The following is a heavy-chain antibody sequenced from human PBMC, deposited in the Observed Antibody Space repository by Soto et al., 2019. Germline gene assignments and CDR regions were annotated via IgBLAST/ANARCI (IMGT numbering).Heavy chain of an antibody. V-gene: IGHV3-30*03. CDR1: GFTFSSYS. Sequence: PGGSLRLSCAASGFTFSSYSMNWVRQAPGKGLEWVAVISYDGSNKYYADSVKDRFTISRDNSKKTLYLQMNSLRADDTAVYYCVAGQYCFEDRGQRTLVTVSS. J-gene: IGHJ4*02. CDR2: ISYDGSNK. D-gene: IGHD6-19*01. CDR3: VAGQYCFED.